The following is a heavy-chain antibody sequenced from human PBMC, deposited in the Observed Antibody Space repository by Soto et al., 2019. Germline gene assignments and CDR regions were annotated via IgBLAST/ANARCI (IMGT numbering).Heavy chain of an antibody. J-gene: IGHJ6*02. CDR2: IYNSGST. D-gene: IGHD6-25*01. V-gene: IGHV4-59*01. CDR1: GGSIRSYY. CDR3: PRDRRAAPEEDGMDE. Sequence: PSETLSLTCTVSGGSIRSYYWSWFRQHPGKGLEWIGYIYNSGSTKYNPSLKGRVTISVDPSKNQFSLKLSSVTAAAQALYYCPRDRRAAPEEDGMDELDHGTTHNISS.